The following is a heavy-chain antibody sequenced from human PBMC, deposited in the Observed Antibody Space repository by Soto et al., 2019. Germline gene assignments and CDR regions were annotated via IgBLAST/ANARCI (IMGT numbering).Heavy chain of an antibody. J-gene: IGHJ5*02. CDR2: INPSGGST. CDR1: GYTFTSYY. D-gene: IGHD2-15*01. CDR3: ARDLAGYCSGGSCYSHWFDP. Sequence: ASVKVSCKASGYTFTSYYMHWVRQAPRQGLEWMGIINPSGGSTSYAQKFQGRVTMTRDTSTSTVYMELNSLRAEDTAVYYCARDLAGYCSGGSCYSHWFDPWGQGTLVTVSS. V-gene: IGHV1-46*01.